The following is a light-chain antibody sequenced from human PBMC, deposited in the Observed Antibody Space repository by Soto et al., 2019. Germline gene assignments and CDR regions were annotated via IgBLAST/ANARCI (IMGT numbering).Light chain of an antibody. J-gene: IGKJ1*01. CDR2: WAS. V-gene: IGKV4-1*01. CDR3: QQYYSTRT. CDR1: QSVLYSSNNKNY. Sequence: DIVLTQSPDSLAVSLGERATINCKSSQSVLYSSNNKNYLAWYQQKPGQPPKLLIYWASTRESGVPDRFSGSVSGTDFTLAIRSLQAEDVAVYYCQQYYSTRTFGQGTKVEIK.